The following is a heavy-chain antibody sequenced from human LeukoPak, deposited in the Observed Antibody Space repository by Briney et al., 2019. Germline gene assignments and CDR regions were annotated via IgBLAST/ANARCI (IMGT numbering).Heavy chain of an antibody. V-gene: IGHV4-30-2*01. J-gene: IGHJ6*03. CDR3: ARVVIIAQDYYYYYMDV. Sequence: SQTLSLTCTVSGGSISSGGYYWRWIRQPPGKGLEWIGYIYHSGSTYYNPSLKSRVTISVDRSKNQFSLKLSSVTAADTAVYYCARVVIIAQDYYYYYMDVWGKGTTVTVSS. D-gene: IGHD3-3*01. CDR2: IYHSGST. CDR1: GGSISSGGYY.